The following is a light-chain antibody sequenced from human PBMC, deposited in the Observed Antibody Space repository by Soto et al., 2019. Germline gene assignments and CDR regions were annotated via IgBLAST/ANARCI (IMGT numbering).Light chain of an antibody. CDR3: QQYTNWPVMYT. CDR2: GAS. V-gene: IGKV3-15*01. J-gene: IGKJ2*01. CDR1: QSVNYN. Sequence: EVLMTQSPATLSVSPGERATLSCRASQSVNYNLAWYQQKPGLAPRLLIYGASTRATGIPARFSGSGSGTEFTLTISSLQSEDLAVYYCQQYTNWPVMYTFGQGTKVEIK.